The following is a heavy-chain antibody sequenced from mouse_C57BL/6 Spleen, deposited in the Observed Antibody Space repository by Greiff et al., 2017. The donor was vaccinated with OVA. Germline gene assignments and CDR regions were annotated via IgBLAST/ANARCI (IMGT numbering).Heavy chain of an antibody. V-gene: IGHV3-4*01. CDR2: ISSSGST. CDR3: ARAGDSNYGGFYAMDY. J-gene: IGHJ4*01. CDR1: GGASTNGDHW. Sequence: EVKLVESGPALVKPSQTVWINGTGTGGASTNGDHWWNWIRQVSGSKLEWIGYISSSGSTDSNPSLKSRISITRDTSKNQLFLQLNSVTTEDIATYYCARAGDSNYGGFYAMDYWGQGTSVTVSS. D-gene: IGHD2-5*01.